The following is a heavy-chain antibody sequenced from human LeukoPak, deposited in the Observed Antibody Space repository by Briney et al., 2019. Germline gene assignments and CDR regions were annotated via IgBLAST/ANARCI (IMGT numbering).Heavy chain of an antibody. D-gene: IGHD3-22*01. CDR3: ARWGSDSSGYYFDY. CDR2: IWYDGSNK. V-gene: IGHV3-33*01. CDR1: GFTSSSYG. J-gene: IGHJ4*02. Sequence: SGGSLRLSCAASGFTSSSYGMHWVRQAPGKGLEWVAVIWYDGSNKYYADSVKGRFTISRDNSKNTLYLQMNSLRAEDTAVYYCARWGSDSSGYYFDYWGQGTLVTVSS.